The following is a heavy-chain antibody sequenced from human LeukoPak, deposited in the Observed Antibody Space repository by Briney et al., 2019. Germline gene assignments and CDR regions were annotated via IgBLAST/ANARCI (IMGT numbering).Heavy chain of an antibody. Sequence: PGGSLRLSCAASGFTFSGSAMHWVRQASGKGLEWVGRIRSKANSYATAYAASVKGRFTISRDDSKNTAYLQMNSLKTEDTAVYYCTRHFGKTPDYDILTGWGQGTLVTVSS. CDR1: GFTFSGSA. CDR3: TRHFGKTPDYDILTG. CDR2: IRSKANSYAT. V-gene: IGHV3-73*01. D-gene: IGHD3-9*01. J-gene: IGHJ4*02.